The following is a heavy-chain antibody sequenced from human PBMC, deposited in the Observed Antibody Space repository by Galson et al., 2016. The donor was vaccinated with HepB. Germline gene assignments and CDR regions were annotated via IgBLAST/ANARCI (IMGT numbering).Heavy chain of an antibody. D-gene: IGHD2-2*01. Sequence: SLRLSCAASGFSFSNSGMSWVRQAPGKGLEWVSSISHSAGSTSYADSVKGRFTNSRDNSKNTLYLQMNSLRAEDTAVYYCARDRGYCSSTRCYGVYYGMDVWGQGTTVTVSS. J-gene: IGHJ6*02. CDR2: ISHSAGST. V-gene: IGHV3-23*01. CDR1: GFSFSNSG. CDR3: ARDRGYCSSTRCYGVYYGMDV.